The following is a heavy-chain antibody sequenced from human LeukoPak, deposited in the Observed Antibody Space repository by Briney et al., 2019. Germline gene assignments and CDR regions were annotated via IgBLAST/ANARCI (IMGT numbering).Heavy chain of an antibody. CDR1: GDSVSSNSAA. CDR3: AGSGSYFRS. Sequence: SQTLSLTCAISGDSVSSNSAAWTWIRQSPSRGLEWLGRTYYRSKWFIDYAVSVKGRINIDPDTSKNQFSLQLHSVTPEDTAVYYCAGSGSYFRSWGQGMLVTVSS. D-gene: IGHD3-10*01. V-gene: IGHV6-1*01. CDR2: TYYRSKWFI. J-gene: IGHJ4*02.